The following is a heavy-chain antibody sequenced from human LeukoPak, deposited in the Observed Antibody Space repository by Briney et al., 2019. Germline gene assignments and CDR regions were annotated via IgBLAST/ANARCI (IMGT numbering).Heavy chain of an antibody. J-gene: IGHJ4*02. Sequence: GGSLRLSCAASGFTFSSYGMHWVRQAPGKGLEWVAVISYDGSNKYYADSVKGRFTISRDNSKNTLYLQMNSLRAEDTAVYYCAIPGYSSGWYRGAQGPPDYWGQGTLVTVSS. D-gene: IGHD6-19*01. CDR1: GFTFSSYG. V-gene: IGHV3-30*03. CDR3: AIPGYSSGWYRGAQGPPDY. CDR2: ISYDGSNK.